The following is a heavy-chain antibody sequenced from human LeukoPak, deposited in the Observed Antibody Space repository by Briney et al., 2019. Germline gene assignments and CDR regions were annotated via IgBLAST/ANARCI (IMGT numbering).Heavy chain of an antibody. CDR2: ISAYNGNT. J-gene: IGHJ5*02. Sequence: ASVKVSCKASGYTFTSYGISWVRQAPGQGLEWMGWISAYNGNTNYAQKLQGRVTMTTDTSTSTAYMELRSLRSDDTAVYYCARDTSVAGTEDWFDPWGQGTLVTASS. CDR1: GYTFTSYG. V-gene: IGHV1-18*01. D-gene: IGHD6-19*01. CDR3: ARDTSVAGTEDWFDP.